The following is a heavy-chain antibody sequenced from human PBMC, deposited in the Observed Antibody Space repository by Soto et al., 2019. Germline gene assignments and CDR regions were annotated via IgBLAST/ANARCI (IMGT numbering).Heavy chain of an antibody. J-gene: IGHJ4*02. V-gene: IGHV3-23*01. CDR2: MTGSGAST. D-gene: IGHD2-21*02. Sequence: GGSLRLSCAASGFTFSTYTMAWVRQAPGKGLEWVSAMTGSGASTYYTDSDKSRITISRNNSKNTNYLQMTSLRAQDTAIYYCVRWHCGDGCYPYYLYYWSQGAQVTVSS. CDR3: VRWHCGDGCYPYYLYY. CDR1: GFTFSTYT.